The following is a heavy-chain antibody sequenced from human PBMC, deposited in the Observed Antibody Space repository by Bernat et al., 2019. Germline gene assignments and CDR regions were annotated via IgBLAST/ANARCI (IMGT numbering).Heavy chain of an antibody. CDR3: ARRFVCTSCHRGGMDV. V-gene: IGHV5-10-1*03. CDR1: GYSFTSYW. D-gene: IGHD2-2*01. CDR2: IDPSDSYT. J-gene: IGHJ6*02. Sequence: EVQLVQSGAEVKKPGVSLRISCKGSGYSFTSYWISWVRQMPGKGLEWMGRIDPSDSYTNYSPSFQAHVTISADKSISTAYLQWSSLTASDTAMYYCARRFVCTSCHRGGMDVWGQGTTVTVSS.